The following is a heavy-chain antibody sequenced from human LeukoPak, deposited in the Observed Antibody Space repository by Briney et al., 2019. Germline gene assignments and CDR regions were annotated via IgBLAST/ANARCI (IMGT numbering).Heavy chain of an antibody. CDR2: INHSGST. V-gene: IGHV4-34*01. CDR1: GGSFSGYY. D-gene: IGHD3-22*01. Sequence: PSETLSLTCAVYGGSFSGYYWSWIRQPPGKGLEWIGEINHSGSTNYNPSLKSRVTISVDTSKNQFSLKLSSVTAADTAVYYCASLRVDSSGHYCNYWGQGTLVTVSS. CDR3: ASLRVDSSGHYCNY. J-gene: IGHJ4*02.